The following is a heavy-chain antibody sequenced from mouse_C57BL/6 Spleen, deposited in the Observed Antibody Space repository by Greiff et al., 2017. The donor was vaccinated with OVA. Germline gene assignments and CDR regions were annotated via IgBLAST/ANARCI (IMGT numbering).Heavy chain of an antibody. D-gene: IGHD2-3*01. V-gene: IGHV1-18*01. J-gene: IGHJ1*03. Sequence: EVQLQQSGPELVKPGASVKIPCKASGYTFTDYNMDWVKQSHGKSLEWIGDINPNNGGTIYNQKFKGKATLTVDKSSSTAYMELRSLTSEDTAVDFCAKGGGYYDWYFDVWGTGTTVTVSS. CDR3: AKGGGYYDWYFDV. CDR1: GYTFTDYN. CDR2: INPNNGGT.